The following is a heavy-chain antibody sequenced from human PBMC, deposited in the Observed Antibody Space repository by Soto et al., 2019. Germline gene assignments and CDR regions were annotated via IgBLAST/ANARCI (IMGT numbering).Heavy chain of an antibody. D-gene: IGHD6-19*01. V-gene: IGHV3-21*01. CDR1: GFTFSSYS. CDR3: ARDRLIAVAGNDAFDI. J-gene: IGHJ3*02. Sequence: PGGSLRLSCAASGFTFSSYSMNWVRQAPGKGLEWVSSISSSSSYIYYADSVKGRFTISRDNAKNSLYLQMNSLRAEDTAVYYCARDRLIAVAGNDAFDIWGHGTMVTVSS. CDR2: ISSSSSYI.